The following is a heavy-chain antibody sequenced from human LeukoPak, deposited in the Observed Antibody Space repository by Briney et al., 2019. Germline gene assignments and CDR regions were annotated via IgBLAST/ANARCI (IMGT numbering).Heavy chain of an antibody. CDR3: AKTGVIIARFDY. Sequence: GGTLRLSCAASGFTFSRNGMTWVRQAPGKGLEWVSAISGSGGNTYYADSVKGRFTISRDNSKNTLYLQMNSLRAEDTAVYYCAKTGVIIARFDYWGQGTLVTVSS. CDR2: ISGSGGNT. CDR1: GFTFSRNG. J-gene: IGHJ4*02. D-gene: IGHD1-14*01. V-gene: IGHV3-23*01.